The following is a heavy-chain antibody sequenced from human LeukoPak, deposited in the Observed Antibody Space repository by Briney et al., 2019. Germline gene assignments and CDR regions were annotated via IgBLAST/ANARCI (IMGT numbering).Heavy chain of an antibody. CDR3: ARGLVWRFLLDSRRDSFDI. CDR2: XSSSSSYI. D-gene: IGHD3-16*01. J-gene: IGHJ3*02. CDR1: GFTXSXXS. Sequence: GSXRLSCAXXGFTXSXXSMNWVXXAPXXGLXXVSSXSSSSSYIYYADSVKGRFTISRDNAKNSLYLQMNSLRAEDTAVYYCARGLVWRFLLDSRRDSFDIWGQGTTITVSS. V-gene: IGHV3-21*01.